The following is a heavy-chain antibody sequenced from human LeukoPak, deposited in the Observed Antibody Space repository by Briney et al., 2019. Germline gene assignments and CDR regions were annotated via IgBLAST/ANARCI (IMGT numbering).Heavy chain of an antibody. V-gene: IGHV1-69*13. CDR2: IIPIFGPA. CDR3: ARDLVPYYYDSSGHSRWAFDI. J-gene: IGHJ3*02. Sequence: SVKVSCKASGGTFSSYAISWVRQAPGQPLEWIGGIIPIFGPANYAQKFQGRVTITAVESTSTAYMELSSLRSEDTAVDYCARDLVPYYYDSSGHSRWAFDIWGQGTMVTVSS. D-gene: IGHD3-22*01. CDR1: GGTFSSYA.